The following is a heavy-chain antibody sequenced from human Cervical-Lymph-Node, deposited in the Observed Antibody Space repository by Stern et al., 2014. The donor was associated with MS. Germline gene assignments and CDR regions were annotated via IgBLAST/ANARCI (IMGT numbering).Heavy chain of an antibody. J-gene: IGHJ4*02. Sequence: QITLKESGPVLVKPTETLTLTCTVSGREVSWIRQPPGKALEWLVHLFANGVKSYKTSLRSRLTISRDTSNNQVVLTMTNVDPVDTATYFCARAEPRDGYRKGYFDDWGQETLVIVSS. D-gene: IGHD5-24*01. CDR1: GRE. V-gene: IGHV2-26*01. CDR3: ARAEPRDGYRKGYFDD. CDR2: LFANGVK.